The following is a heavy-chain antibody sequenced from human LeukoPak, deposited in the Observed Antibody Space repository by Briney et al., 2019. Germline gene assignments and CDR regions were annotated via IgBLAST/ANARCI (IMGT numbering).Heavy chain of an antibody. V-gene: IGHV3-23*01. CDR1: GFTFSSYA. D-gene: IGHD2-15*01. Sequence: PGGSLRLSCAASGFTFSSYAMTWVRQAPGKGLEWVSVISFISVNTYYADSVKGRFTISRDNSKNTLYLQMNSLRAEDTAVYYCAKYKADTRPVFDYWGQGTLVIVSS. CDR3: AKYKADTRPVFDY. CDR2: ISFISVNT. J-gene: IGHJ4*02.